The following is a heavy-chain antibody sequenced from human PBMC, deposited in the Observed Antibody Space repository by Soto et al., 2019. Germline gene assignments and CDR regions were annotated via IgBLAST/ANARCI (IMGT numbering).Heavy chain of an antibody. CDR1: GGTFSSYA. CDR2: IIPIFDTA. Sequence: QVQLVQSGAEVKKPGSSVKVSCKASGGTFSSYAISWVRQAPGQGLEWMGGIIPIFDTANYAQKFQGRGTTTADESTSAAYMELSSLRSEDTAVYYCARHDCISSSCYYYYYYGMHVWGQGTTVTVSS. V-gene: IGHV1-69*12. J-gene: IGHJ6*02. CDR3: ARHDCISSSCYYYYYYGMHV. D-gene: IGHD2-2*01.